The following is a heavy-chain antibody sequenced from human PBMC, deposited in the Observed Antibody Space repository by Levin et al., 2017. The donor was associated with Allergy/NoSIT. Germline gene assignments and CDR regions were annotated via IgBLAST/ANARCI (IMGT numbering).Heavy chain of an antibody. CDR1: GFTFSSYA. CDR3: ARDRPQDIVVVVAATDVGAFDI. V-gene: IGHV3-30-3*01. CDR2: ISYDGSNK. Sequence: GGSLRLSCAASGFTFSSYAMHWVRQAPGKGLEWVAVISYDGSNKYYADSVKGRFTISRDNSKNTLYLQMNSLRAEDTAVYYCARDRPQDIVVVVAATDVGAFDIWGQGTMVTVSS. J-gene: IGHJ3*02. D-gene: IGHD2-15*01.